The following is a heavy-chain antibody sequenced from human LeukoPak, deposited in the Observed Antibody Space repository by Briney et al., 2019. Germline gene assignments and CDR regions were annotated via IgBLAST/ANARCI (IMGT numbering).Heavy chain of an antibody. CDR1: GGSFSSYY. J-gene: IGHJ4*02. CDR3: ARESRSNGAWSYFDY. D-gene: IGHD2-8*01. CDR2: IYYSGST. V-gene: IGHV4-59*01. Sequence: SETLSLTCTVSGGSFSSYYWIWIRQPPGKGLEWIGYIYYSGSTNYNPSLKSRGTIAEDTSNNQFSLKMSSVTAADKAVYFCARESRSNGAWSYFDYWGQGTLVTVSS.